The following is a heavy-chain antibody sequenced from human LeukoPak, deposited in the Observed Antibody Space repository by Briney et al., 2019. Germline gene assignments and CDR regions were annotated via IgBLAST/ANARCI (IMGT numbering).Heavy chain of an antibody. Sequence: SVKVSCKASGGTFSSYAVSWVRQAPGQGLEWMGGIIPIFGTANYAQKFQGRVTITADESTSTAYMELSSLRSEDTAVYYCARDLRGDYLGGGVFDYWGQGTLVTVSS. V-gene: IGHV1-69*13. CDR1: GGTFSSYA. CDR3: ARDLRGDYLGGGVFDY. CDR2: IIPIFGTA. J-gene: IGHJ4*02. D-gene: IGHD4-17*01.